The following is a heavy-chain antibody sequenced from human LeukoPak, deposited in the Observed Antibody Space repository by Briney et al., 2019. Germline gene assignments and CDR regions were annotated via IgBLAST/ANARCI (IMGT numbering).Heavy chain of an antibody. CDR1: GFTFSNSA. J-gene: IGHJ4*02. D-gene: IGHD2-2*01. CDR3: ARDIVVLPAAMMGGFWDY. Sequence: NPGGSLRLSCAASGFTFSNSAMNWVRQAPGKGLEWVSSINDVSSHIYYADSVKGRFTISRNNANNSVSLQMNNLRAEDTAVYYCARDIVVLPAAMMGGFWDYWGQGTLVSVSS. CDR2: INDVSSHI. V-gene: IGHV3-21*06.